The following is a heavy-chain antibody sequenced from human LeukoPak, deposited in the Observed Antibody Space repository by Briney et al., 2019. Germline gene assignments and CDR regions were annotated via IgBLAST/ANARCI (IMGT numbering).Heavy chain of an antibody. D-gene: IGHD1-26*01. CDR2: IRLDGSQK. V-gene: IGHV3-7*01. CDR3: ARERTLSGGYYDAFDI. J-gene: IGHJ3*02. CDR1: GFTFSSYS. Sequence: GGSLRLSCAASGFTFSSYSMNWVRQAPGKGLEWVASIRLDGSQKYYVDSAKGRFTISRDNAKNSLYLEMNSLRADDTAVYYCARERTLSGGYYDAFDIWGHGTVVTVSS.